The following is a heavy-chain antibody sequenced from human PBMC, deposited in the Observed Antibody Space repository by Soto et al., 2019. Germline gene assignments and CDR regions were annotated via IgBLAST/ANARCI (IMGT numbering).Heavy chain of an antibody. CDR3: AREGSYSAYNFAHGIQLWSFDF. D-gene: IGHD5-12*01. CDR2: IFSSGST. CDR1: GGSINTFY. J-gene: IGHJ4*02. Sequence: SETLSLTCTVSGGSINTFYWSWVRQPAGKGLEWIGRIFSSGSTSFNPSLESRVAMSVDTSKNHFSLNLSTVTAADMAVYYCAREGSYSAYNFAHGIQLWSFDFWGQGALVTVSS. V-gene: IGHV4-4*07.